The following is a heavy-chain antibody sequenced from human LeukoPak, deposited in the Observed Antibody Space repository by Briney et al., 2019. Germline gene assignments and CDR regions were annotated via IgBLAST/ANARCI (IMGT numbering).Heavy chain of an antibody. Sequence: GGSLRLSCVGSGFTFSSYWMNWVRQAPGKGLVWVSRLNNDGSSITYVDSVKGRFTISRDNAKNTLYLQMNSLRTEDSALYYCVVDLSGSADYWGQGTLVTVSS. V-gene: IGHV3-74*01. CDR1: GFTFSSYW. J-gene: IGHJ4*02. CDR2: LNNDGSSI. CDR3: VVDLSGSADY. D-gene: IGHD3-10*01.